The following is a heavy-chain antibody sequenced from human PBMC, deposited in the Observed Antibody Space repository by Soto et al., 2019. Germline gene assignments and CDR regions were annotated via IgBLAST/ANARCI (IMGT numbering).Heavy chain of an antibody. CDR2: INAGDGFT. V-gene: IGHV1-3*01. J-gene: IGHJ4*02. Sequence: GASVKVSCKASGYIFSTYVIHWVRQAPGQRPEWMGWINAGDGFTKYSQEFQGRVTIIRDTSASTVYMEMFSLRSEDTAVYYCARDGYCTGTGCRYFYGLWGQGTLVTVSS. D-gene: IGHD2-8*02. CDR3: ARDGYCTGTGCRYFYGL. CDR1: GYIFSTYV.